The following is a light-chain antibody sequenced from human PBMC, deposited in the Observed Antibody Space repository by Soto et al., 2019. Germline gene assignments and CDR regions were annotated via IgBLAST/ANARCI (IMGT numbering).Light chain of an antibody. V-gene: IGKV3-11*01. Sequence: EIVLTQSPATLSLSPGERATLSCRASQSVGSYFAWYQQKPGQAPRLLIYDAFSSATGIPARFSGSGSGTDFTLTISSLEPEDFAVYFCQQHSSWPLTFGGGTMVEIK. CDR3: QQHSSWPLT. CDR2: DAF. CDR1: QSVGSY. J-gene: IGKJ4*01.